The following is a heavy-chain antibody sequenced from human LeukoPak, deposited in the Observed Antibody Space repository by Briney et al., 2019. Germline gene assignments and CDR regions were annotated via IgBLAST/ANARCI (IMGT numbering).Heavy chain of an antibody. J-gene: IGHJ4*02. D-gene: IGHD3-22*01. CDR3: ARVGDSSGYYYVDY. Sequence: PGGSLRLSCAASGFTFSSYSMNWVRQAPGKGLEWVSYISSSSSTIYYADSVKGRFTISRDNAKNSLYLQMNSLRAEDTAVYHCARVGDSSGYYYVDYWGQGTLVTVSS. CDR2: ISSSSSTI. V-gene: IGHV3-48*01. CDR1: GFTFSSYS.